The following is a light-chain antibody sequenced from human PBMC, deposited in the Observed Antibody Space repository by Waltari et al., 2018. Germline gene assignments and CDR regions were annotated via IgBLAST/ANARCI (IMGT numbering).Light chain of an antibody. J-gene: IGLJ3*02. Sequence: QSVLTQPPSASGTPGQRATISCSGRRSHIGSNFVYWYQQLPGTAPKLLIYRKNRRPSGVPDRFSGSKSGTSASLAISGLRSEDEADYYCATWDDSLSAWVFGGGTKLTVL. V-gene: IGLV1-47*01. CDR2: RKN. CDR3: ATWDDSLSAWV. CDR1: RSHIGSNF.